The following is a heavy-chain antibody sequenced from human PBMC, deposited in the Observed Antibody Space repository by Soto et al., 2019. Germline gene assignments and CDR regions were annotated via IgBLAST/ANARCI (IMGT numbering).Heavy chain of an antibody. CDR3: ARDQVTTVTTFFDY. CDR1: GGSISSGGYY. V-gene: IGHV4-31*03. D-gene: IGHD4-17*01. CDR2: IYYSGST. J-gene: IGHJ4*02. Sequence: QVQLQESGPGLVKPSQTLSLTCTVSGGSISSGGYYWSWIRQHPGKGLEWIGYIYYSGSTYYNPSLRRRVTISVDTSKNQFSLKLSSVTAADTAVYYCARDQVTTVTTFFDYWGQGTLVTVSS.